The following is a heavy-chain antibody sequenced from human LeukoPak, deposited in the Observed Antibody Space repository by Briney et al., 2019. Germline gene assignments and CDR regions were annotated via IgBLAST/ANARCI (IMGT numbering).Heavy chain of an antibody. V-gene: IGHV4-34*01. D-gene: IGHD3-10*01. Sequence: PSETLSLTCAVYGGSFSGYYWSWIRQPPGKGLEWIGEINHSGSTNYNPSLESRVTISVDTSKNQFSLKLSSVTAADTAVYYCAGGPRRVGSRPEYFQHWVQGTMVTVSS. J-gene: IGHJ1*01. CDR3: AGGPRRVGSRPEYFQH. CDR2: INHSGST. CDR1: GGSFSGYY.